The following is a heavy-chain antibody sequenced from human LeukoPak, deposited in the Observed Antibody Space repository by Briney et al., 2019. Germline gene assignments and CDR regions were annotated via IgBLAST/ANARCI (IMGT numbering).Heavy chain of an antibody. V-gene: IGHV3-11*01. D-gene: IGHD2-2*02. CDR2: ITSSASTI. CDR1: GFTFSDYY. Sequence: TGGSLRLSCAASGFTFSDYYMSWIRQAPGKGLEWISYITSSASTIYYADSVKGRFTISRDNAENSLYLQMNSLRAEDTAVYYCAREYCSSTSCYSYLDYWGQGTLVTVSS. CDR3: AREYCSSTSCYSYLDY. J-gene: IGHJ4*02.